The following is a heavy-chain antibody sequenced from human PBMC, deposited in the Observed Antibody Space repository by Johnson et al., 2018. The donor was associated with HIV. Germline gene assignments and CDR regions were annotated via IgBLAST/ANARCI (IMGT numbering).Heavy chain of an antibody. CDR1: GFTFSRYG. V-gene: IGHV3-33*01. D-gene: IGHD6-13*01. J-gene: IGHJ3*02. CDR3: ARRARDTSTWLGGSLNAFDI. CDR2: IWYDGSNK. Sequence: QVQLVESGGGVVQPGRSLRLSCAASGFTFSRYGMHWVRQAPGKGLEWVAVIWYDGSNKYYADSVKGRFTISRDNSKTTMYLQMNSLRAEDTAVYYCARRARDTSTWLGGSLNAFDIWGQGTMVTVSS.